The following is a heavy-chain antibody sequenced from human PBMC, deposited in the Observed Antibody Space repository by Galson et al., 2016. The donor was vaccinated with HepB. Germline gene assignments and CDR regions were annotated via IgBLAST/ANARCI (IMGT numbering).Heavy chain of an antibody. D-gene: IGHD2-21*02. CDR1: GITFRTYD. J-gene: IGHJ4*02. CDR3: AELDCGRDCPRDD. CDR2: ISSSGATI. V-gene: IGHV3-48*03. Sequence: SLRLSCAASGITFRTYDMNWVRQAPGKGLEWVSYISSSGATIYYADSVKGRFTTSRDNAKTSLYLQMNSLRVEDTAVYYCAELDCGRDCPRDDWGQGTLVTVSS.